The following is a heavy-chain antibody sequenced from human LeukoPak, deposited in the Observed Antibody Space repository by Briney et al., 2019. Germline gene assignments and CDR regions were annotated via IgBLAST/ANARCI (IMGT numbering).Heavy chain of an antibody. Sequence: GGSLRLSCAASGFTVSSNYMSWVRQAPGKGLEWVSVIYSGGSTYYADSVKGRFTISRDNSKNTLYLQMNNLRADDTAVYYCTREKVGAIPDCWGQGTLVTVSS. CDR3: TREKVGAIPDC. V-gene: IGHV3-53*01. J-gene: IGHJ4*02. D-gene: IGHD1-26*01. CDR1: GFTVSSNY. CDR2: IYSGGST.